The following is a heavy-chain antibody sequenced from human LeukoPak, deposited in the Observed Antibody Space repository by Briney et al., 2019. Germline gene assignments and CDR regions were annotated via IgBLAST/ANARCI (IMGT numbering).Heavy chain of an antibody. D-gene: IGHD5-24*01. V-gene: IGHV4-30-2*01. CDR3: ARLEMATINFDY. CDR1: GGSISSDDYS. J-gene: IGHJ4*02. CDR2: IYHSGST. Sequence: SETLSLTCSVSGGSISSDDYSWSWIRQPPGKGLEWIGYIYHSGSTYYNPSLKSRVTISVDRSKNQFSLKLSSVTAADTAVYYCARLEMATINFDYWGQGTLVTVSS.